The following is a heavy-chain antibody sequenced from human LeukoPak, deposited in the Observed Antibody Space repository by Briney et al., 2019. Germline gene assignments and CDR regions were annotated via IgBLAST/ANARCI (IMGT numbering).Heavy chain of an antibody. Sequence: GGSLRLSCAASGFTFSSYGMHWVRQAPGKGLEWVAFIRYDGSNKYYADSVKGRFTISRDNSKNTLYLQMNSLRAEDTAVYYCASTTGSITIFGVVPWGQGTLVTVSS. V-gene: IGHV3-30*02. D-gene: IGHD3-3*01. J-gene: IGHJ5*02. CDR1: GFTFSSYG. CDR2: IRYDGSNK. CDR3: ASTTGSITIFGVVP.